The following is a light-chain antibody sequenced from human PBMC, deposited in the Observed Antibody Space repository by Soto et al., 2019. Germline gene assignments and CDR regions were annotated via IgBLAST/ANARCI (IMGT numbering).Light chain of an antibody. J-gene: IGKJ5*01. CDR1: QSVSRY. Sequence: EIVLTQSPATLSLSKGERATLSCRASQSVSRYLAWYQQKPGQAPRLLIYDASNRATGIPARFSGSGSGTDFTLTISSLEPEDFAVYYCQQRSNWPITFGQGTLLEIK. V-gene: IGKV3-11*01. CDR3: QQRSNWPIT. CDR2: DAS.